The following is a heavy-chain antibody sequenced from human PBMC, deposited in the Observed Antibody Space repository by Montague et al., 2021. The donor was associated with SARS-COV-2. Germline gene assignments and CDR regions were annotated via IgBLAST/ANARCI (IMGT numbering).Heavy chain of an antibody. V-gene: IGHV4-39*02. CDR1: GGSISSSNYY. CDR3: ARRGRKLLPVATTIGGFDI. Sequence: SETLSPTCTVSGGSISSSNYYWDWIRQPPGKGLEWIGSIYDSGSTYYNPSLKSRVTISVDTSKIHFSLKLSSVTAADTAVYYCARRGRKLLPVATTIGGFDIWGQGTMVTVSS. CDR2: IYDSGST. D-gene: IGHD5-12*01. J-gene: IGHJ3*02.